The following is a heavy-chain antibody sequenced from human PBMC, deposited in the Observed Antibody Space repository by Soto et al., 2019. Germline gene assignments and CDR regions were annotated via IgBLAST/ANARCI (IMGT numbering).Heavy chain of an antibody. Sequence: GGSLRLSCAASGFTFSSYGMHWVRQAPGKGLEWVAVISYDGSNKYYADSVKGRFTISRDNSKNTLYLQMNSLRAEDTAVYYCAKEFITGTPTFDYWGQGTLVTVSS. V-gene: IGHV3-30*18. CDR3: AKEFITGTPTFDY. CDR1: GFTFSSYG. J-gene: IGHJ4*02. D-gene: IGHD1-7*01. CDR2: ISYDGSNK.